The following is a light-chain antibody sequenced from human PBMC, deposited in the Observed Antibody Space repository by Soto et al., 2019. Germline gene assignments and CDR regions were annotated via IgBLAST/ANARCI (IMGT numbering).Light chain of an antibody. CDR3: QQYNSFSRT. CDR2: KAS. CDR1: QSISTW. V-gene: IGKV1-5*03. J-gene: IGKJ2*01. Sequence: DIQMTQSPSTLSASVGDRVAITCRASQSISTWLAWYQQKSGKAPKLLIYKASTLESGVPSRFSGIGSGTEFTLTISSLQPDDFATYYCQQYNSFSRTFGQGTKLEIK.